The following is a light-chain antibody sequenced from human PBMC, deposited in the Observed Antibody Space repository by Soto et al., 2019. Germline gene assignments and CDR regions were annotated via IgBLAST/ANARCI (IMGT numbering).Light chain of an antibody. Sequence: EIVLTQSPGSLALSPGERATLSCRASQTVTSSYIAWYQQKPGQAPRLLMYGAFRRATGIPDRFSGSGSGTDFTLTISRLEPEDFAVYYCQQYAISPRTFGQGTKLEIK. CDR3: QQYAISPRT. CDR2: GAF. J-gene: IGKJ2*01. V-gene: IGKV3-20*01. CDR1: QTVTSSY.